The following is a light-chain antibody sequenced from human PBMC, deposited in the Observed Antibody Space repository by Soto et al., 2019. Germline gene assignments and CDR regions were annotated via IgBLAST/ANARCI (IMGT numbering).Light chain of an antibody. CDR1: QGIAPY. V-gene: IGKV1-27*01. CDR2: ATS. J-gene: IGKJ4*01. CDR3: QKYNGAPLT. Sequence: DVQMTQSPSSLSAFVGDRVTITCRASQGIAPYLAWFQQKPGKVPKLLIYATSTLQSGVPSRFSGSGSGTDFTLTISSLQPEDVGTYYCQKYNGAPLTFGGGTKVEIK.